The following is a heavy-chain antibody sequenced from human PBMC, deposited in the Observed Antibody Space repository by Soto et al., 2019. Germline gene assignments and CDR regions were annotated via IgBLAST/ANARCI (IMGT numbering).Heavy chain of an antibody. D-gene: IGHD6-13*01. V-gene: IGHV1-69*13. Sequence: SVKVSCKASGYTFTSYAISWVRQAPGQGLEWMGGIIPIFGTANYAQKFQGRVTITADESTSTAYMELSSLRSEDTAVYYCAKNIAAAGKTLDYYYYYGMDVWGQGTTVTVSS. CDR3: AKNIAAAGKTLDYYYYYGMDV. CDR1: GYTFTSYA. J-gene: IGHJ6*02. CDR2: IIPIFGTA.